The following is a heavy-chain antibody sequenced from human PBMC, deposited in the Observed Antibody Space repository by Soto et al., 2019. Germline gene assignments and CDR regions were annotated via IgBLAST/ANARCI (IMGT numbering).Heavy chain of an antibody. D-gene: IGHD6-13*01. V-gene: IGHV3-73*01. CDR1: GFSFSGSA. CDR3: TAGIAAAGTPYNWFDP. J-gene: IGHJ5*02. CDR2: IRSKANSYAT. Sequence: PGGSLRLSCAASGFSFSGSAMHWVRQASGKGLEWVGRIRSKANSYATAYAASVKGRFTISRDDSKNTAYLQMNSLKTEDTAVYYCTAGIAAAGTPYNWFDPWGQGTLVTVSS.